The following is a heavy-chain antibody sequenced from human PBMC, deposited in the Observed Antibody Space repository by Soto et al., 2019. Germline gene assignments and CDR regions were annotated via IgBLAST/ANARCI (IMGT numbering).Heavy chain of an antibody. CDR1: GGSISGYY. J-gene: IGHJ3*02. D-gene: IGHD3-9*01. CDR2: IDYYGST. Sequence: SETLSLTCTVSGGSISGYYWSWIRQPPGKRLEWIGYIDYYGSTNYNPSLKSRVTISVDTSKKQFSLNLGSVTAADTAIYYCARYFDWPSGFDIYGQVAMVTISS. CDR3: ARYFDWPSGFDI. V-gene: IGHV4-59*01.